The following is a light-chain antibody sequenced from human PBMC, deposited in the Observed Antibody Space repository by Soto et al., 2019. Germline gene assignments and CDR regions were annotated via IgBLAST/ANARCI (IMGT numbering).Light chain of an antibody. V-gene: IGLV4-69*01. CDR2: LNSDGSH. CDR1: SGHSSYA. J-gene: IGLJ2*01. CDR3: QTWCTGIVV. Sequence: QLVLTQSPSASASLGASVKLTCTLSSGHSSYAIAWHQQQPEKGPRYLMKLNSDGSHSKGDGIPDRFSGSSSGAERSLTISSLQYEDEADYYCQTWCTGIVVFGGGTKLTVL.